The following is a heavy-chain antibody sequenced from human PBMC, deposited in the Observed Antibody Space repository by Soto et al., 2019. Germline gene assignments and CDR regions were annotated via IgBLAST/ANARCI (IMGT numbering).Heavy chain of an antibody. CDR2: ISYDGSNK. J-gene: IGHJ4*02. CDR3: AKGGGGPDY. V-gene: IGHV3-30*18. Sequence: QVQLVESGGGVVQPGRSLRLSCAASGFTFSSYGMHWVRQAPGKGLEWVAVISYDGSNKYYADSVKGRFTISRDNSKNTLYLQMNSLRAEDTAVYYRAKGGGGPDYWGQGTLVTVSS. CDR1: GFTFSSYG. D-gene: IGHD2-15*01.